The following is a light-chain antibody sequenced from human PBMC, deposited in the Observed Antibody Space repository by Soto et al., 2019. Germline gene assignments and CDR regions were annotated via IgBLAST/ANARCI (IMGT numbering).Light chain of an antibody. Sequence: DIQMTQSPSTLSASVGDRVTITCRASQSLSNRLAWYQQKPGKAPKVLIYDASSLESGVPSRFSGRGSGTDFILTISSLQPDDLATYCCQYYAGVWTFGQGTKV. CDR3: QYYAGVWT. CDR2: DAS. CDR1: QSLSNR. J-gene: IGKJ1*01. V-gene: IGKV1-5*01.